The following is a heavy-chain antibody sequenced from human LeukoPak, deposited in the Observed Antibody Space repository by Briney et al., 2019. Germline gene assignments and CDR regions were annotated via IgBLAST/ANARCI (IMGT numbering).Heavy chain of an antibody. D-gene: IGHD3-10*01. J-gene: IGHJ4*02. Sequence: PSETLSLTCTVSGGSISSYYWSWIRQPPGKGLEWIGEINHSGSTNYNPSLKSRVTISVDTSKNQFSLKLSSVTAADTAVYYCARVCMVRGVINWGQGTLVTVSS. V-gene: IGHV4-34*01. CDR1: GGSISSYY. CDR3: ARVCMVRGVIN. CDR2: INHSGST.